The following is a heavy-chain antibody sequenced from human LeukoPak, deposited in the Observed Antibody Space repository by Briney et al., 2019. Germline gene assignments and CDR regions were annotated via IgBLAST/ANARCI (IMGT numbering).Heavy chain of an antibody. V-gene: IGHV3-33*03. Sequence: GGSLRLSCAASGFSFSNYGMHWVRQAPGKGLEWVAVFWFDGSNSYYADSVKGRFTIPRDESKNTLYLQMSSLRAEDTAVYYCAKDVGLGWDYFDSWGQGSLVTVSS. CDR2: FWFDGSNS. D-gene: IGHD3/OR15-3a*01. J-gene: IGHJ4*02. CDR1: GFSFSNYG. CDR3: AKDVGLGWDYFDS.